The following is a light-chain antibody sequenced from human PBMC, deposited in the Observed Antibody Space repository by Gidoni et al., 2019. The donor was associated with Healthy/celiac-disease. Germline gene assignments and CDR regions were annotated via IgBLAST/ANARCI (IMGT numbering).Light chain of an antibody. Sequence: DIVMTPSPLPLPVTPGEPASISCRSSQSLLHSNGYNYLDWYLQKPGQSPQLLIYLGSNRASGVPDRFSGSGSGTDFTLKISRVEAEDVGVYYCMQALQTPEFTFGPGTKVDIK. CDR1: QSLLHSNGYNY. J-gene: IGKJ3*01. V-gene: IGKV2-28*01. CDR3: MQALQTPEFT. CDR2: LGS.